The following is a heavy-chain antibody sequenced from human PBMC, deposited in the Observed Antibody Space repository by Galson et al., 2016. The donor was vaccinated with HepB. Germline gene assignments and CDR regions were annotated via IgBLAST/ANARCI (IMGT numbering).Heavy chain of an antibody. J-gene: IGHJ4*02. D-gene: IGHD3-9*01. CDR3: ARSRNYDILTGYYTYFDY. CDR1: GGSISSGGYY. CDR2: IYYSGST. Sequence: TLSLTCTVSGGSISSGGYYWSWIRPHPGKGLEWIGYIYYSGSTYYNPSLKSRVTISVDTSKNQFSLKLSSVTAAGTAVYYCARSRNYDILTGYYTYFDYWGQGTLVTVSS. V-gene: IGHV4-31*03.